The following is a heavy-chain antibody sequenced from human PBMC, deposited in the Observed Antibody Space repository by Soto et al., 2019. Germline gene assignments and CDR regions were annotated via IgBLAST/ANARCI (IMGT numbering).Heavy chain of an antibody. CDR3: TTGSLRPREPRDY. CDR1: GFTFSNAW. D-gene: IGHD1-26*01. CDR2: IKSKTDGGTT. V-gene: IGHV3-15*01. J-gene: IGHJ4*02. Sequence: GGSLRLSCAASGFTFSNAWMSWVRQAPGKGLEWVGRIKSKTDGGTTDYAAPVKGRFTISRDDSKNTLYLQMNSLKTEDTAVYYCTTGSLRPREPRDYWGQGTLVTVSS.